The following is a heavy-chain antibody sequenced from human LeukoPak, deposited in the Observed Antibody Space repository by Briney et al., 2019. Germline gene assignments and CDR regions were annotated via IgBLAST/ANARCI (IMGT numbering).Heavy chain of an antibody. CDR2: IWYDGSNK. J-gene: IGHJ6*02. CDR1: GFTFSSYG. Sequence: PGGSLRLSCAASGFTFSSYGMRWVRQAPGKGLEWVAVIWYDGSNKYSADSVKGRFTISRDNSKNTLYLQMNRLRAEDTAVYYCARVRSPPVPYRGGDCYPDVWGQGPTVTVSS. V-gene: IGHV3-33*01. D-gene: IGHD2-21*02. CDR3: ARVRSPPVPYRGGDCYPDV.